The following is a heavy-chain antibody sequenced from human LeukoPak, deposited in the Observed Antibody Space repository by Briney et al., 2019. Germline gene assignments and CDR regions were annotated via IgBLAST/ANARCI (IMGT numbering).Heavy chain of an antibody. D-gene: IGHD3-22*01. CDR2: INHSGST. Sequence: SETLSLTCAVYGGSFSGYYWSWIRQPPGKGLEWIGEINHSGSTNYNPSLKSRVTISVDTSKNQFSLKLSSVTAADTAVYYCARGGRTYYYDSSRIFQHWGQGTLVTVSS. CDR1: GGSFSGYY. V-gene: IGHV4-34*01. CDR3: ARGGRTYYYDSSRIFQH. J-gene: IGHJ1*01.